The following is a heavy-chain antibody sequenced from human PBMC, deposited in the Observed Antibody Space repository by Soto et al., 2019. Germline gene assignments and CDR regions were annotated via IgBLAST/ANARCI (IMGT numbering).Heavy chain of an antibody. CDR1: AFTFSSYW. D-gene: IGHD6-19*01. J-gene: IGHJ5*01. Sequence: EVQLVESGGGLVQPGGSLRLSCKASAFTFSSYWRNWVRHTPGKGLEWVAIIRKDGNEKIYVDSVKGRFTISRDNAQNSLYLQMNSLRVEDTAVYYCMGGYGWLSDSWGQGTLVTVSS. V-gene: IGHV3-7*01. CDR2: IRKDGNEK. CDR3: MGGYGWLSDS.